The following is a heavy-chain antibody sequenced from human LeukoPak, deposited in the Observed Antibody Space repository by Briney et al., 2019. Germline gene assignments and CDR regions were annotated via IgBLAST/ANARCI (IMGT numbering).Heavy chain of an antibody. Sequence: ASVKVSCKASGYTFTGYYMHWVRQAPGQGLEWMGWINPNSGGTNYAQKFQGRVTMTRDTSISTAYMELSRLRSDDTAVYYCARRSTVAGIRGVYFDYWGQGTLVTVSS. J-gene: IGHJ4*02. CDR3: ARRSTVAGIRGVYFDY. CDR1: GYTFTGYY. V-gene: IGHV1-2*02. CDR2: INPNSGGT. D-gene: IGHD6-19*01.